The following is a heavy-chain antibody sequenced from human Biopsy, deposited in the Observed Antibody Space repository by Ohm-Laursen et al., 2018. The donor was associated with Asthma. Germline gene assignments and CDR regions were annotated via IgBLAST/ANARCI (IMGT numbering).Heavy chain of an antibody. CDR3: ARDVMEWYLPAFDF. V-gene: IGHV3-30-3*01. D-gene: IGHD3-3*01. J-gene: IGHJ4*02. CDR2: GGRYYDGGLK. Sequence: SLRLSCTASGFTFRSYAMHWVRQAPGKGLEWVAVGGRYYDGGLKYYADSVNGRFTVSRDDSKNTLYLQMNSLRPDDTAVYYCARDVMEWYLPAFDFWGQGTPVTVSS. CDR1: GFTFRSYA.